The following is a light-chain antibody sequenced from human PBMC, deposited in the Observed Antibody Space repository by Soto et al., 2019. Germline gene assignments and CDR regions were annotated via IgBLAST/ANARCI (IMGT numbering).Light chain of an antibody. CDR2: DAS. V-gene: IGKV3-11*01. Sequence: EIVLTQSPATLSLSPGERATLSCRASQSVSSYLAWYQQNPGQAPRLLIYDASNRATGIPARFSGSGSGTGFTLTICGLEPEDFAVYYCQQRSNCPSYSCGQGTKMEIK. J-gene: IGKJ2*03. CDR1: QSVSSY. CDR3: QQRSNCPSYS.